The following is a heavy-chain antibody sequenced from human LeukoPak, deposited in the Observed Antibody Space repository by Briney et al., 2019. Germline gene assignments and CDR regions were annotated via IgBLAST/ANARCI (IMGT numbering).Heavy chain of an antibody. D-gene: IGHD3-3*01. V-gene: IGHV3-74*01. CDR3: AKKGHGWIFGVGNYMDV. CDR2: INTDGSLV. CDR1: GFTFSTYW. J-gene: IGHJ6*03. Sequence: QSGGSLRLSCAVSGFTFSTYWMHWVRQAPGKGLVWVSRINTDGSLVNYADSVKGRFTMSRDNSKNTLYLQMSSLRAEDTAVYYCAKKGHGWIFGVGNYMDVWGKGTTVTVSS.